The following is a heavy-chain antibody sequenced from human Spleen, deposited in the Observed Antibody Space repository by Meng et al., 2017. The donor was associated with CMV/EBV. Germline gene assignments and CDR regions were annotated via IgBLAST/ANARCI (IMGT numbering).Heavy chain of an antibody. J-gene: IGHJ4*02. CDR2: ITSTSSYT. CDR3: ARVCDY. V-gene: IGHV3-21*01. CDR1: GFAFSSYS. Sequence: GESLKISCAASGFAFSSYSMNWVRQAPGKGLEWVSSITSTSSYTYYADSVKGRFTVSRDNAKNSLYLQMNSLRPEDTAVYYCARVCDYWGQGSLVTVSS.